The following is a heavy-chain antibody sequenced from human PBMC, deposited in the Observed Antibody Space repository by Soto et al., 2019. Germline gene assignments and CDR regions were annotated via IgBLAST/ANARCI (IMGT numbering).Heavy chain of an antibody. CDR1: GVSFNNNG. D-gene: IGHD3-10*01. CDR2: VSPPFRTS. Sequence: QMQLVQSGAEVKKPGSSVKVSCKTSGVSFNNNGIGWVRQAPGHGLEWMGGVSPPFRTSNYARKFQGRISITADASTGTVNMELSSLTPEDTAQYYCARVLYYGSGSYSPYGMDVWGQGTTVTVFS. CDR3: ARVLYYGSGSYSPYGMDV. V-gene: IGHV1-69*01. J-gene: IGHJ6*02.